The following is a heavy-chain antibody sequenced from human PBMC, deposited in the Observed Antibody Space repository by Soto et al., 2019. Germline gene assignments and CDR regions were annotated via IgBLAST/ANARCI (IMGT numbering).Heavy chain of an antibody. CDR3: ARGLRGKHQLPSNWFDH. CDR1: GGTFSSYT. J-gene: IGHJ5*02. V-gene: IGHV1-69*02. Sequence: QVQLVQSGAEVTKPGSSVKVSCKASGGTFSSYTISWVRQSPVQGLEWMGRIIPILGIANYAQKSQRRVTITANNSTSTAYIERSSLRSDDTAAYYCARGLRGKHQLPSNWFDHWGQVTLVTVSS. D-gene: IGHD6-13*01. CDR2: IIPILGIA.